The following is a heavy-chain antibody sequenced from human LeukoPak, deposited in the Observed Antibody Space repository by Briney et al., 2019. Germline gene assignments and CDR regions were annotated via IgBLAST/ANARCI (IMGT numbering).Heavy chain of an antibody. CDR2: ISYDGSNK. Sequence: PGGSLRLSCAASGFTFSSYGMHWVRQAPGKGLEWVAVISYDGSNKYYADSVKGRFTISRDNSKNTLYLQMNSLRAEDTAVYYCAREPAVHDYFDYWGQGTLVTVSS. V-gene: IGHV3-30*03. CDR1: GFTFSSYG. CDR3: AREPAVHDYFDY. J-gene: IGHJ4*02. D-gene: IGHD3-10*02.